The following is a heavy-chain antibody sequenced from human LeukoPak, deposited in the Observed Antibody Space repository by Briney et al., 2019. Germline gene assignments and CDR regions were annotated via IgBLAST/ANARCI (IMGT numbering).Heavy chain of an antibody. CDR1: GYTFTGYY. J-gene: IGHJ6*03. V-gene: IGHV1-2*02. D-gene: IGHD3-3*01. CDR2: INPNSGGT. CDR3: ARVRFLEWSLPLYYMDV. Sequence: GASVKVSCKASGYTFTGYYMHWVRQAPGQGLEWMGWINPNSGGTNYAQKFQGRVTITTDESTSTAYMELSSLRSEDTAVYYCARVRFLEWSLPLYYMDVWGKGTTVTVSS.